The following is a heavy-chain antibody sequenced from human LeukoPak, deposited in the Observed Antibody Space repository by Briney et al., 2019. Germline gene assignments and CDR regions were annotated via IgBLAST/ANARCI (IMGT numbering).Heavy chain of an antibody. Sequence: GGALRLSCTVGGFTFSSHWMSWVRQAPGKGLEWVANIKQDGSEKYYVDSVKGRFTISRDNAKNSLYLQVSSLRDEDTAVYYCARVWRDSSYWYFDHWGRGTLVTVSS. CDR2: IKQDGSEK. D-gene: IGHD3-3*01. V-gene: IGHV3-7*05. CDR1: GFTFSSHW. CDR3: ARVWRDSSYWYFDH. J-gene: IGHJ2*01.